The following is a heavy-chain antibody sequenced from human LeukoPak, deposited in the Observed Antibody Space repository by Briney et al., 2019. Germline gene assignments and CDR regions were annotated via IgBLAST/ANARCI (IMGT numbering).Heavy chain of an antibody. CDR1: GGSINNYY. CDR2: IYYSGNT. Sequence: SETLSPTCTVSGGSINNYYWSWIRQPPGKGLEWIGYIYYSGNTDYNPSLKGRVTFSVDTSKNQFSLKLSSVTAADTAVYYCARLLSRAYWFDPWGQGTLVTVSS. D-gene: IGHD5-24*01. CDR3: ARLLSRAYWFDP. J-gene: IGHJ5*02. V-gene: IGHV4-59*08.